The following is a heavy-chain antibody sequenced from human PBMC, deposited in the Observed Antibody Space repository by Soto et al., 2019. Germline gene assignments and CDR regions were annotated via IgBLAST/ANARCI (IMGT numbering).Heavy chain of an antibody. V-gene: IGHV4-34*01. Sequence: SEALSVTWGVYGVSVSVYYVSWIRQPRGKGLEWIGEINHSGSTNYNPSLKMRVTISVDTAKNQFSLKLSSGTAADTAVYYCARRYCGGDCYSPFAYWGQGTLVPVSS. CDR2: INHSGST. D-gene: IGHD2-21*02. CDR3: ARRYCGGDCYSPFAY. CDR1: GVSVSVYY. J-gene: IGHJ4*02.